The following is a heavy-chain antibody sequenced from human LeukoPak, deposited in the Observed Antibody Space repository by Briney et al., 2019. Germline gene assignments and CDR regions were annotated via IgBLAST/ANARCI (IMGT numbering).Heavy chain of an antibody. CDR1: GFTFTSSA. CDR2: IVVGSGNT. J-gene: IGHJ6*02. Sequence: SVKVSCKASGFTFTSSAMQWVRQARGQRLEWIGWIVVGSGNTNYAQKFQERVTITRDMSTSTAYMELSSLRSEGTAVYYCAALDIVVVPAAPYGMDVWGQGTTVTVSS. CDR3: AALDIVVVPAAPYGMDV. D-gene: IGHD2-2*03. V-gene: IGHV1-58*02.